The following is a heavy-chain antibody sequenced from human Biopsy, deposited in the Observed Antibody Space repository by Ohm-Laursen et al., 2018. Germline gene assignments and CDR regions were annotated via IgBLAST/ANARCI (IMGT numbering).Heavy chain of an antibody. CDR2: ISYTGDT. J-gene: IGHJ4*02. CDR3: ARSNGYGDYRFDD. V-gene: IGHV4-59*01. D-gene: IGHD4-11*01. Sequence: GTLSLTCTVSGGPISSDYWSWIRQTPGKGLEWIGYISYTGDTNYNPSLGSRITISLDTSKNQFSLMLSSVTAADTAVYYCARSNGYGDYRFDDWGQGTLVTVAS. CDR1: GGPISSDY.